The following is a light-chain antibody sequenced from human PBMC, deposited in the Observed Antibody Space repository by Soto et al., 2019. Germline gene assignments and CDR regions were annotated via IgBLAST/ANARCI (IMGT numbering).Light chain of an antibody. CDR1: QSVSSY. J-gene: IGKJ1*01. Sequence: EVVMTQSPATLSVSPGEGATLSCRASQSVSSYLAWYQQKPGQAPRLLIYGASTRATGIPARFGGSGSRTEFTLTISSLQSEDSVVYYCQQYNNWPLTFGQGTKVDIK. V-gene: IGKV3-15*01. CDR3: QQYNNWPLT. CDR2: GAS.